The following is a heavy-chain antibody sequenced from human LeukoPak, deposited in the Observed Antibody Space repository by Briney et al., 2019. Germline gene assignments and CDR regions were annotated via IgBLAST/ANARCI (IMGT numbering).Heavy chain of an antibody. CDR2: INWNGDSR. V-gene: IGHV3-20*04. Sequence: PGGSLRLSCTASGFKFDDYGMTWVRQAPGKGLEWVSDINWNGDSRGYAHSVKGRFTISRDNAKNSLYLQMNSLRAEDTAVYYCARDPRHYYDSRGYFRYYNYYMDVWGKGTTVTVSS. CDR3: ARDPRHYYDSRGYFRYYNYYMDV. J-gene: IGHJ6*03. CDR1: GFKFDDYG. D-gene: IGHD3-22*01.